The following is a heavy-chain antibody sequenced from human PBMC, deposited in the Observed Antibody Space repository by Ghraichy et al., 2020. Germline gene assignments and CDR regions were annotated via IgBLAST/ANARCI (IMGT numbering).Heavy chain of an antibody. Sequence: SETLSLTCTVSGGSISSSSYYWGWIRQPPGKGLEWIGSIYYSGSTYYNPSLKSRVTISVDTSKNQFSLKLSSVTAADTAVYYCATGGLYGDFRGFSCFDYWGQGTLVTVSS. V-gene: IGHV4-39*01. CDR3: ATGGLYGDFRGFSCFDY. D-gene: IGHD4-17*01. J-gene: IGHJ4*02. CDR2: IYYSGST. CDR1: GGSISSSSYY.